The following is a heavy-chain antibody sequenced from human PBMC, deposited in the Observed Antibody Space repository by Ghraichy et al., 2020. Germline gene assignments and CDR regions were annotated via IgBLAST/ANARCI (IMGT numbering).Heavy chain of an antibody. CDR2: ISASGDNT. CDR1: GFTFSTYA. J-gene: IGHJ3*01. Sequence: GALRLSCAASGFTFSTYAMIWVRQAPGKGLEWVSAISASGDNTYYADSVKGRFTISRDNSKNTLFLLMKSLRADDTAVYYCAKDPNGDYVGAFDFWDQGTMVTVSS. V-gene: IGHV3-23*01. D-gene: IGHD4-17*01. CDR3: AKDPNGDYVGAFDF.